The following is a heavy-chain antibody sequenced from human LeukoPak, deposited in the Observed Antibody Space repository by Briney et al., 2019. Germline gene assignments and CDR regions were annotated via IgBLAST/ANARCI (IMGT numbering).Heavy chain of an antibody. Sequence: ASVKVSCKASGGTFSSYTISWVRQAPGQGLEWMGRIIPILGIANYAQKFQGRVAITADKSTSTAYMELSSLRSEDTAVYYCARAASYSSGWIKDEIWGQGTMVTVSS. CDR2: IIPILGIA. CDR1: GGTFSSYT. CDR3: ARAASYSSGWIKDEI. J-gene: IGHJ3*02. V-gene: IGHV1-69*02. D-gene: IGHD6-19*01.